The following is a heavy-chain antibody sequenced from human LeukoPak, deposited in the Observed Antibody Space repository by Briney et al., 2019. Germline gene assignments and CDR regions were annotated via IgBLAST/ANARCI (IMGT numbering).Heavy chain of an antibody. Sequence: SLSPSCAVSGFTSSSSAMSWVRQAHRKGLEWASSISGSGGRTYYATSVTGRFTTSRDNSKHTPYLQMNSLRAEDTAVYYCAKEVASDDYGPFDYWGQGTLVTVSS. CDR1: GFTSSSSA. D-gene: IGHD4-17*01. CDR2: ISGSGGRT. CDR3: AKEVASDDYGPFDY. J-gene: IGHJ4*02. V-gene: IGHV3-23*01.